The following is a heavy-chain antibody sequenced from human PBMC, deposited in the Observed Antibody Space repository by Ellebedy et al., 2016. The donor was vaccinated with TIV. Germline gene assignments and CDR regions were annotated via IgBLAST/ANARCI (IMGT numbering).Heavy chain of an antibody. Sequence: GESLKISCDASGFAFSSFEMNWLRQAPGKGLEWIAYVSGSGTTTHYADSVKGRFTVSRDNAKSALFLQMNSLRAEDTAIYYCAKLGIPGKFVIYYLDYWGQGALVTVSS. CDR1: GFAFSSFE. V-gene: IGHV3-48*03. CDR2: VSGSGTTT. CDR3: AKLGIPGKFVIYYLDY. J-gene: IGHJ4*02. D-gene: IGHD3-22*01.